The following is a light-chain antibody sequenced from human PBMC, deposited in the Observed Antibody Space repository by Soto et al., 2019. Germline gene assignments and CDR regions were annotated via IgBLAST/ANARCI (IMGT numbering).Light chain of an antibody. J-gene: IGKJ1*01. CDR2: GAS. V-gene: IGKV3-20*01. CDR3: QQYGSSPPWT. CDR1: QSVSSSY. Sequence: EIVLTQSPGTLSLSPGERATLSCRASQSVSSSYLAWYQQKPGQAPRLLTYGASSRATGIPDRFSGSGSGTDFTLTISRLEPEDFAVYSCQQYGSSPPWTFGQGTKVEIK.